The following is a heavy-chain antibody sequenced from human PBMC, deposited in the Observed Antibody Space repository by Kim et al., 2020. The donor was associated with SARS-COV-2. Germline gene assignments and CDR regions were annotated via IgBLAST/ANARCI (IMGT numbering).Heavy chain of an antibody. Sequence: SETLSLTCAVNGGSISGYYWSWIRQPPGKGLECIGDIYHSGSTNYNPSLKSRVTISVDTSKNQFSLRLSSVTAADTAVYFCARRPEALAVVATAFSAFDIWGRGTMVSVSS. CDR1: GGSISGYY. CDR3: ARRPEALAVVATAFSAFDI. J-gene: IGHJ3*02. CDR2: IYHSGST. V-gene: IGHV4-34*01. D-gene: IGHD5-12*01.